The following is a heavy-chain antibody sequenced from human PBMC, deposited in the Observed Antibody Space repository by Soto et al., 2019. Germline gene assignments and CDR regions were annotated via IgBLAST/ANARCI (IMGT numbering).Heavy chain of an antibody. CDR1: GASIDSSAYY. V-gene: IGHV4-39*01. D-gene: IGHD1-26*01. CDR2: IFYSGTA. Sequence: PSETLSLTCTVSGASIDSSAYYWAWIRQPPGKGLEWIGSIFYSGTAYYSPSLAGRVTMSVDTSKNQFSVNLNSVTAADTAVHLCGSPGGPFVPPSASGGRGTLVTLS. J-gene: IGHJ4*02. CDR3: GSPGGPFVPPSAS.